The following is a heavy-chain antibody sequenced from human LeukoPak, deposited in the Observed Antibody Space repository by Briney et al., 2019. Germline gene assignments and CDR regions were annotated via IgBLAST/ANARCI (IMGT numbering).Heavy chain of an antibody. Sequence: GGSLRLACAASGFTFSSYSRNWVRQAPGKGLEWVSSIRSSSYIYYADSVKGRFTIARDNAKNSLYLKMNSLRAEDTAVYYCASDYYDSSGYYRDAFDIWGQGTMVTVSS. CDR3: ASDYYDSSGYYRDAFDI. CDR2: IRSSSYI. J-gene: IGHJ3*02. CDR1: GFTFSSYS. D-gene: IGHD3-22*01. V-gene: IGHV3-21*01.